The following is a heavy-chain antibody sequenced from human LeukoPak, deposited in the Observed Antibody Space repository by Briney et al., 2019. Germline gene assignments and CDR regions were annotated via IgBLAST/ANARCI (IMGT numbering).Heavy chain of an antibody. V-gene: IGHV3-15*01. Sequence: GGSLRLSCAASGFTFSSCAMSWVRQAPGKGLEWVGRIKSTKEGAIAVYAAPVKGRFTISRDDSKNTLYLQINSLKTEDTAVYYCTAGTTGGEDDWGQGTLVTVSS. CDR1: GFTFSSCA. D-gene: IGHD1-14*01. J-gene: IGHJ4*02. CDR3: TAGTTGGEDD. CDR2: IKSTKEGAIA.